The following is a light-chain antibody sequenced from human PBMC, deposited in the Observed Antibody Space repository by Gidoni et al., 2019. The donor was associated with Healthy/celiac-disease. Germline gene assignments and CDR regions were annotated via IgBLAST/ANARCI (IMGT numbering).Light chain of an antibody. V-gene: IGKV3-11*01. J-gene: IGKJ4*01. CDR3: EQRSNWPSA. Sequence: DIVFTQSPATLSLSPGERATLSCRASQSVSSYLAWYQQKPGQAPRLLIYDASNRATGIPARFSGSGSGTDFTLTISSLEPEDFEVYYCEQRSNWPSAFGGGTKVEIK. CDR1: QSVSSY. CDR2: DAS.